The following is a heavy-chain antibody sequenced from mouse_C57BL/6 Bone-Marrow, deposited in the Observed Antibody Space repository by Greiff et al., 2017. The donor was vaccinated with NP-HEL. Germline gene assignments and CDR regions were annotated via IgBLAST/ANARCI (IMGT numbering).Heavy chain of an antibody. J-gene: IGHJ4*01. Sequence: EVKLEESGGGLVQPGGSLKLSCAASGIDFSRYWMSWVRRAPGTGLEWIGEINPDSSTINYAPSLKDKFIISRDNAKNTLYLQMSKVRSEDTALYYSAREGTFYAMDYWGQGTSVTVSS. V-gene: IGHV4-1*01. CDR3: AREGTFYAMDY. CDR2: INPDSSTI. D-gene: IGHD3-3*01. CDR1: GIDFSRYW.